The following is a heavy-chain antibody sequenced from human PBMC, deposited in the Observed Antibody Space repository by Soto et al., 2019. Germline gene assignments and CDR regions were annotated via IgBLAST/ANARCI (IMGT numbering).Heavy chain of an antibody. J-gene: IGHJ4*02. Sequence: GGSLRLSCAASGFTFSSYWMSWVRQAPGKGLEWVANIKQDGSEKYYVDSVKGRFTISRDNAKNSLYLQMNSLRAEDTAVYYCARERILEYSSSSSYYFDYWGQGTLVTVSS. CDR2: IKQDGSEK. CDR3: ARERILEYSSSSSYYFDY. CDR1: GFTFSSYW. V-gene: IGHV3-7*03. D-gene: IGHD6-6*01.